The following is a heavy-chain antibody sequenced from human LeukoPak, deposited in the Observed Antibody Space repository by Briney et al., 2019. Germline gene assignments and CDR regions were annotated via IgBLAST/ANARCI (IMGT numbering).Heavy chain of an antibody. CDR2: FDPEDGET. CDR3: ATGVGATRGYYYYYYTDV. Sequence: ASVTVSCKVSGYTLTELSMHWVRQAPGKGLEWMGGFDPEDGETIYAQKFQGRVTMTEDTSTDTAYMELSSLRSEDTAVYYCATGVGATRGYYYYYYTDVWGKGTTVTVSS. J-gene: IGHJ6*03. CDR1: GYTLTELS. V-gene: IGHV1-24*01. D-gene: IGHD1-26*01.